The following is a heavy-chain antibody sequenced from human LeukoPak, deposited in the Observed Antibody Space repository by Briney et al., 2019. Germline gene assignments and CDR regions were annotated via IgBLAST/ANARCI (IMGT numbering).Heavy chain of an antibody. CDR1: GFTFSSYA. Sequence: GGSLRLSCAASGFTFSSYAMSWVRQAPGKGLELVSAISGSGGSTYYADSVKGRFTISRDNSKNTLYLQMNSLRAEDTAVYYCAKVGDHITMVRGVTYYFDYWGQGTLVTVSS. CDR3: AKVGDHITMVRGVTYYFDY. V-gene: IGHV3-23*01. J-gene: IGHJ4*02. D-gene: IGHD3-10*01. CDR2: ISGSGGST.